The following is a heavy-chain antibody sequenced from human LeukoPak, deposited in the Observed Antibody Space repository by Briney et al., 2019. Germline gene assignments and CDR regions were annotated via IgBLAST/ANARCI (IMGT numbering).Heavy chain of an antibody. J-gene: IGHJ4*02. CDR2: IIPILGIA. Sequence: ASVKVSCKASGGTFSSYAISWVRQAPGQGLEWMGRIIPILGIANYAQKFQGRVTTTADKSTSTAYMELSSLRSEDTAVYYCARGEGAYSYGLEPEYYFDYWGQGTLVTVSS. CDR1: GGTFSSYA. D-gene: IGHD5-18*01. V-gene: IGHV1-69*04. CDR3: ARGEGAYSYGLEPEYYFDY.